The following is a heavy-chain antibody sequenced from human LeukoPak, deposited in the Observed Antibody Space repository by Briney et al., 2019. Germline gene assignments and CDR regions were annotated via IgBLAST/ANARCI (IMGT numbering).Heavy chain of an antibody. CDR1: GGSVSSVSYY. D-gene: IGHD2-15*01. CDR3: ARDVPFYCSGGSCYGNYFDY. CDR2: IYYSGST. Sequence: SETLSLTCTVSGGSVSSVSYYWSWIRQPPGKGLEWIGYIYYSGSTNYNPSLKSRVTISVDTSKNQFSLKLSSVTAADTAVYYCARDVPFYCSGGSCYGNYFDYWGQGTLVTVSS. V-gene: IGHV4-61*01. J-gene: IGHJ4*02.